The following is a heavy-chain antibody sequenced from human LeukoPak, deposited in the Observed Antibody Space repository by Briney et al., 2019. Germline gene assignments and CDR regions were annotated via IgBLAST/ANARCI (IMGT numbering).Heavy chain of an antibody. CDR1: GYTFTSYG. CDR2: ISAYNGNT. V-gene: IGHV1-18*01. J-gene: IGHJ4*02. Sequence: ASVKVSCKASGYTFTSYGISWVRQAPGQGLEWMGWISAYNGNTNYAQKLQGRVTMTTDTSTSTAYMELRSLRSDDTAVYYCARDERGSCSSTSCYYFDYWGQGTLVTVSS. CDR3: ARDERGSCSSTSCYYFDY. D-gene: IGHD2-2*01.